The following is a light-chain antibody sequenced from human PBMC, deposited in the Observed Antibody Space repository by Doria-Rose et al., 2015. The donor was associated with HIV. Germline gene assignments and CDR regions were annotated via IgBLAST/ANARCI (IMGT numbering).Light chain of an antibody. CDR3: QSYDSSLSGSYV. CDR1: SSNISADYD. J-gene: IGLJ1*01. Sequence: QPVLTQPPSGSGAPGQRVTISCTGSSSNISADYDVHWYQQLPGTAPKLLIYGNSNRPSGVPDRFSGSKSGTSASLAITGLQAEDEADYYCQSYDSSLSGSYVFGTGTKVTVL. V-gene: IGLV1-40*01. CDR2: GNS.